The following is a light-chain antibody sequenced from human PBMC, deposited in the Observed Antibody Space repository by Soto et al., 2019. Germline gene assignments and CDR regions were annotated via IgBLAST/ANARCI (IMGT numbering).Light chain of an antibody. CDR3: QSYDISLHNYV. CDR2: VDT. J-gene: IGLJ1*01. V-gene: IGLV1-40*01. CDR1: TSNIGAPYD. Sequence: QSVLTQPPSVSGAPGQRVSISCTGSTSNIGAPYDVHWYQHRPGTAPKLLIYVDTNRPSGVPDRFSGSKSGTSASLAITRLQAEDEADYYCQSYDISLHNYVFGTGTKVT.